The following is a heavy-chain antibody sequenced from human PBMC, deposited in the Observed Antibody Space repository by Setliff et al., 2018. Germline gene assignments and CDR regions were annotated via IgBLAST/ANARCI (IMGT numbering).Heavy chain of an antibody. J-gene: IGHJ4*02. CDR3: AKVKKQLIRGSGFDY. CDR1: GFNFNVAW. D-gene: IGHD1-1*01. V-gene: IGHV3-15*01. CDR2: IKSKSEGETR. Sequence: GGSLRLSCAASGFNFNVAWMTWVRQRPGKGLEWVGRIKSKSEGETRDYAATVKGRFTISRDDSRNIVYLQMDSLRVEDTALYYCAKVKKQLIRGSGFDYWGQGTLVTVSS.